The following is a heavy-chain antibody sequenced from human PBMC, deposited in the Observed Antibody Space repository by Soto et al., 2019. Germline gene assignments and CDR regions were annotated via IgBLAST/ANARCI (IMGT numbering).Heavy chain of an antibody. CDR3: ARGGYFSENMI. CDR2: IAYNGGT. V-gene: IGHV4-61*08. Sequence: QVQLQESGPGLVKPSETLSLTCTVSGGSVSDYGYYWTWIRQPPGKGLEWIGYIAYNGGTSYNHSLRSRVTISVDTSKSQFSLDLSSATAADTDLYYCARGGYFSENMIWGQGSLVTVSS. D-gene: IGHD3-22*01. CDR1: GGSVSDYGYY. J-gene: IGHJ4*02.